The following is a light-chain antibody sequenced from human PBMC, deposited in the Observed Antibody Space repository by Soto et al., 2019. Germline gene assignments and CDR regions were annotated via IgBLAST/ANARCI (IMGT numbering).Light chain of an antibody. Sequence: DIQMTQSPTSLSASVGDRVTITCRASQDIRNFVAWYQQKPGKAPKLLIYAASTLQSGVPSRFSGSGSGTDFTLTINSLQAEDVATYPYQKYSSVPVFGPGTKVEIK. J-gene: IGKJ3*01. V-gene: IGKV1-27*01. CDR3: QKYSSVPV. CDR2: AAS. CDR1: QDIRNF.